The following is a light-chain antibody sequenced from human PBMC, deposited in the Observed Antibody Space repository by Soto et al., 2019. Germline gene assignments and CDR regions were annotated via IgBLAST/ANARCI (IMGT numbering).Light chain of an antibody. CDR1: SSDVGAYNF. Sequence: QSALTQPASVSGSPGQSITISCTGTSSDVGAYNFVSWYQQFPGKAPKLMIYEVSNRPSGVSDRFSGSKSGNTASLIISGLRAEDEADYYCSSQTGGATVLFGGGTKLTVL. J-gene: IGLJ2*01. CDR3: SSQTGGATVL. CDR2: EVS. V-gene: IGLV2-14*01.